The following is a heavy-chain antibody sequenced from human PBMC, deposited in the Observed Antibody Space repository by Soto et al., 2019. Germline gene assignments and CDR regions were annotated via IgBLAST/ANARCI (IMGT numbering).Heavy chain of an antibody. CDR1: GGFVTSGSYY. V-gene: IGHV4-34*01. D-gene: IGHD1-1*01. CDR2: MSHSGGT. J-gene: IGHJ3*02. CDR3: ARVERGTATTVVDAFDI. Sequence: SETLSLTCAVYGGFVTSGSYYWSWIRQPPGKGLEWIGEMSHSGGTHFNPSLKSRVTISVDTSKNQFTLKMSSVTAADTALYYCARVERGTATTVVDAFDIWGPGTMVTVSS.